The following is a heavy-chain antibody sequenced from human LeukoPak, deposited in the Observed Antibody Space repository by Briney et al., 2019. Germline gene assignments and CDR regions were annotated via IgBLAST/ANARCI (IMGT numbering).Heavy chain of an antibody. CDR3: ARGSLESDTAMVPYFDY. V-gene: IGHV1-69*04. CDR2: IIPILGIA. CDR1: GGTFSSYA. Sequence: ASVKVSCKASGGTFSSYAISWVRQAPGQGLEWMGRIIPILGIANYAQKFQGRVTITADKSTSTAYMELSSLRSEDTAVYYCARGSLESDTAMVPYFDYWGQGTLVTVSS. J-gene: IGHJ4*02. D-gene: IGHD5-18*01.